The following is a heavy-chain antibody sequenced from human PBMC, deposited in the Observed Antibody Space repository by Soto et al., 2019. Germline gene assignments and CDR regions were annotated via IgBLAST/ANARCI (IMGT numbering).Heavy chain of an antibody. Sequence: GESLKISCAASGFTFSSYAMSWVRQAPGKGLEWVSAISGSGGSTYYADSVKGRFTISRDNSKNTLYLQMNSLRAEDTAVYYCAKVGGYYDSSGYLLGYFDYWGQGTLVTVSS. CDR2: ISGSGGST. CDR3: AKVGGYYDSSGYLLGYFDY. D-gene: IGHD3-22*01. J-gene: IGHJ4*02. CDR1: GFTFSSYA. V-gene: IGHV3-23*01.